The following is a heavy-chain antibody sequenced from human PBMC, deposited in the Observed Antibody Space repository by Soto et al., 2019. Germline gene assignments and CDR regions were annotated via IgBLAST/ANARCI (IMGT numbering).Heavy chain of an antibody. J-gene: IGHJ6*02. CDR1: GFTFSSYG. Sequence: QVQLVESGGGVVQPGRSLRLSCAASGFTFSSYGMHWVRQAPGKGLEWVAVIWYDGSNKYYADSVKGRFTISRDNSKNXLXLQMNSLRAEDTAVYYCARSRRIAAAGPYYYYGMDVWGQGTTVTVSS. V-gene: IGHV3-33*01. D-gene: IGHD6-13*01. CDR3: ARSRRIAAAGPYYYYGMDV. CDR2: IWYDGSNK.